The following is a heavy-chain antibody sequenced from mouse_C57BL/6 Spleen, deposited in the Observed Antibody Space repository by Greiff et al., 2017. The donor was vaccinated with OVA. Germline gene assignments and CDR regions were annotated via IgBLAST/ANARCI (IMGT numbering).Heavy chain of an antibody. Sequence: LEESGPELVKPGASVKISCKASGYAFSSSWMNWVKQRPGKGLEWIGRIYPGDGDTNYNGKFKGKATLTADKSSSTAYMQLSSLTSEDSAVYFCARGGTKRNAMDYWGQGTSVTVSS. D-gene: IGHD1-3*01. V-gene: IGHV1-82*01. J-gene: IGHJ4*01. CDR3: ARGGTKRNAMDY. CDR1: GYAFSSSW. CDR2: IYPGDGDT.